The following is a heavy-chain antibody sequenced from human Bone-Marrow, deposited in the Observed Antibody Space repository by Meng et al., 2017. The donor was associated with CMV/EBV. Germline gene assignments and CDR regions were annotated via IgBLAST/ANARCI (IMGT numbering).Heavy chain of an antibody. CDR2: ISAYNGNT. CDR3: ARDGRVLQYFDWPNYYYYGMDV. J-gene: IGHJ6*02. Sequence: ASVKVSCKASGYSFTGYYMHWVRQAPGQGLEWMGWISAYNGNTNYAQKLQGRVTMTTDTSTSTAYMELRSLRSDDTAVYYCARDGRVLQYFDWPNYYYYGMDVWGQGTTVTVS. V-gene: IGHV1-18*04. CDR1: GYSFTGYY. D-gene: IGHD3-9*01.